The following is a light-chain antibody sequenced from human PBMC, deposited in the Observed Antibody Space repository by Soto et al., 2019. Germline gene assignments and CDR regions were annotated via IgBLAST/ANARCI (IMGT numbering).Light chain of an antibody. CDR2: DAS. V-gene: IGKV1-5*01. CDR1: HSIDRW. CDR3: QQYSTYSWT. Sequence: DIQMTQSPSTLSASIGDRVTITCRASHSIDRWLAWYQQKPGKAPKLLTYDASNLQRGVPSRVSGSRAGTEFPLNISGLQLDDFATYYCQQYSTYSWTFGQGTKVDMK. J-gene: IGKJ1*01.